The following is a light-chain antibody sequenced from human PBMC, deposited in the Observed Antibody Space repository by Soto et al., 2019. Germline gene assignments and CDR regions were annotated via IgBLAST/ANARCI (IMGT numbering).Light chain of an antibody. CDR1: QSVLYSSNNKNY. Sequence: DIVMTQSPDSLAVSLGERATINCKSSQSVLYSSNNKNYLAWYQQKPGKAPKLLMSDASSLETGVPSRFSGSGSGTEFTLIISSLQPDDFATCYCQRYNSYSWTFGQGTKV. CDR2: DAS. CDR3: QRYNSYSWT. J-gene: IGKJ1*01. V-gene: IGKV4-1*01.